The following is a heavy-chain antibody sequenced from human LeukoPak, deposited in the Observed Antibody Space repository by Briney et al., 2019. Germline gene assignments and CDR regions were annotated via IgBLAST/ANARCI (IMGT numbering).Heavy chain of an antibody. Sequence: PSETLSLTCAVYGGSFSGYYWSWICQPPGKGLEWIGEINHSGSTNYNPSLKSRVTISVDTSKNQFSLKLSSVTAADTAVYYCARGPGYSYVDYWGQGTLVTVSS. J-gene: IGHJ4*02. CDR2: INHSGST. CDR3: ARGPGYSYVDY. D-gene: IGHD5-18*01. V-gene: IGHV4-34*01. CDR1: GGSFSGYY.